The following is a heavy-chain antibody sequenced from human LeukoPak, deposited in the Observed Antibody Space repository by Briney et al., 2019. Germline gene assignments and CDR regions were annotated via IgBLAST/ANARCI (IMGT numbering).Heavy chain of an antibody. CDR3: ASIVISYASGDDAFDM. V-gene: IGHV4-39*07. Sequence: SETLSLTCTVSGGSISSSSYYWGWIRQPPGKGLEWIGSIYYSGSTYYNPSLQSRVTISVDKSNNQFSLKLNSVTAADTAVYYCASIVISYASGDDAFDMWGQGKMVTVSS. J-gene: IGHJ3*02. CDR2: IYYSGST. CDR1: GGSISSSSYY. D-gene: IGHD3-10*01.